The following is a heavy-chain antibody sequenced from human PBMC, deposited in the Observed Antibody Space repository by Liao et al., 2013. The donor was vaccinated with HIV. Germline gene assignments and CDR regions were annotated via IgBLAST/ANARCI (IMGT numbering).Heavy chain of an antibody. CDR3: ARDGRVLYDSSGYLFDY. Sequence: QLQLQESGPGLVKPSETLSLTCTVSGGSVSSSSYYWGWIRQPPGKGLEWIGNVYYSGSTYYNPSLKSRVTISVDTSKSQFSLKLSSVTAADTAVYYCARDGRVLYDSSGYLFDYWGQGTLVTVSS. V-gene: IGHV4-39*07. J-gene: IGHJ4*02. D-gene: IGHD3-22*01. CDR1: GGSVSSSSYY. CDR2: VYYSGST.